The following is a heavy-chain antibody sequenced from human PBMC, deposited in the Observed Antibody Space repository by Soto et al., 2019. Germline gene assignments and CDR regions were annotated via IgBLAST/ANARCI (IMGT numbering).Heavy chain of an antibody. CDR3: VGVGGLNV. CDR1: GITFSNYW. CDR2: INPDGSQK. Sequence: EVQLAESGGGLVQPGGSLRLSCAASGITFSNYWMSWIRQAPGKGLEWVAHINPDGSQKYYVDSTKGRFTISRDNAKNSLSLQSSSLRAEDTALYYCVGVGGLNVWGRGTTVTVAS. V-gene: IGHV3-7*04. J-gene: IGHJ6*04. D-gene: IGHD3-10*01.